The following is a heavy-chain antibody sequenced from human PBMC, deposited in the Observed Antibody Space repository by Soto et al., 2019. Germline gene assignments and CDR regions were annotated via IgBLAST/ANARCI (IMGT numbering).Heavy chain of an antibody. V-gene: IGHV4-4*02. CDR3: AGFSSGTYLFGL. J-gene: IGHJ4*02. CDR1: GGSISSSNW. Sequence: SETLSLTCVVSGGSISSSNWWSWVRQPPGKGLEWIGYIYHSGTTNYAPSLKSRVTMSLHTSKNQFSLTLNSVTAADTAMYYCAGFSSGTYLFGLWGPGTLVTVSS. CDR2: IYHSGTT. D-gene: IGHD1-26*01.